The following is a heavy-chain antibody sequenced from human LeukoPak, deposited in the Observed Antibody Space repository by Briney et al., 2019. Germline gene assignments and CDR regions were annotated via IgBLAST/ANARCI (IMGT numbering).Heavy chain of an antibody. CDR2: ISSGSSFM. CDR3: ARYISWWDV. CDR1: GFTFSRYS. V-gene: IGHV3-21*01. Sequence: GGSLRLSCAASGFTFSRYSMNWVRQAPGKGLEWVSSISSGSSFMYYADSVKGRFTISRDNAKNSLYLQMNSLRAKDTALYYCARYISWWDVWGKGTTVTISS. D-gene: IGHD2-15*01. J-gene: IGHJ6*04.